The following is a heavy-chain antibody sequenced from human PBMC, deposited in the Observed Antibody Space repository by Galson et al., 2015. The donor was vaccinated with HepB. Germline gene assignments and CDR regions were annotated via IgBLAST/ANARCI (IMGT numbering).Heavy chain of an antibody. D-gene: IGHD2-21*01. Sequence: SLRLSCAASGFTFSDSWMHWVRQAPGERPVWVARINPSGSAAGYADSVTGRFTLSRDNTRNTLYLQLDSLRGDDTAVYYCSRDVIAVVPCAPPTLDHWGQGTLGTVSS. CDR2: INPSGSAA. V-gene: IGHV3-74*01. CDR3: SRDVIAVVPCAPPTLDH. J-gene: IGHJ4*02. CDR1: GFTFSDSW.